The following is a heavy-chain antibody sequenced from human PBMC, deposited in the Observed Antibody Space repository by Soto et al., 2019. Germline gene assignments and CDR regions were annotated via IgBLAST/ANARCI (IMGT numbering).Heavy chain of an antibody. CDR2: ISAYNGNT. D-gene: IGHD3-22*01. CDR1: GYTLTSYG. CDR3: ARAGAFYETSGYPWSTFDI. Sequence: QVHLVQSGAEVKKPGASVKVSCKASGYTLTSYGISWVRQAPGQGLQWMGWISAYNGNTIYADKFQGRVTMTTDTSTSTAHMEVRSLRSDDTAVYYCARAGAFYETSGYPWSTFDIWGQGTMVTVSS. J-gene: IGHJ3*02. V-gene: IGHV1-18*01.